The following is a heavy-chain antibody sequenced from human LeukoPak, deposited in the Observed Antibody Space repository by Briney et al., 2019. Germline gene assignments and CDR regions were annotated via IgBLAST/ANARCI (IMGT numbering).Heavy chain of an antibody. V-gene: IGHV4-38-2*02. CDR2: IHHSGST. J-gene: IGHJ6*03. D-gene: IGHD3-3*01. CDR1: GYSISSGSY. CDR3: AREGRFLEWLPTYYYYMDV. Sequence: PSETLSLTCSVSGYSISSGSYWGWIRQPPGKGLEWIGSIHHSGSTYYNPSLKSRVTISVDTSKNQFSLKLSSVTAADTAVYYCAREGRFLEWLPTYYYYMDVWGKGTTVTVSS.